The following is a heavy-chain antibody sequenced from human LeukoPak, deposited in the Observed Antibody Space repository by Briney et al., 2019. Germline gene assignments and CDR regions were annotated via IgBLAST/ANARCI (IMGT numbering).Heavy chain of an antibody. CDR2: IWYDGSNK. J-gene: IGHJ5*02. V-gene: IGHV3-33*01. D-gene: IGHD3-3*01. CDR3: ARDAGSYDFWSGYYRDNWFDP. CDR1: GFTFSSYG. Sequence: GGSLRLSCAASGFTFSSYGMHWVRQAPGKGLEWVAVIWYDGSNKYYADSVKGRFTISRDNSKNTLYLQMNSLRAEDTAVYYCARDAGSYDFWSGYYRDNWFDPWGQGTLVTVSS.